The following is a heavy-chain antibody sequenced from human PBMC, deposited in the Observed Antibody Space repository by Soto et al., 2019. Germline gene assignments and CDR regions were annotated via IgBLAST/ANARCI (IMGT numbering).Heavy chain of an antibody. J-gene: IGHJ3*02. CDR1: GFTFSNYA. CDR2: ISGGGGST. CDR3: AKEKSFSGWTNDAFDI. V-gene: IGHV3-23*01. D-gene: IGHD6-19*01. Sequence: WGTLRLSCAASGFTFSNYAMAWVRQAPGKGLEWVSHISGGGGSTYYADSVKRRLTISSDNSKSTLYLQMNSLGVDDTAAYCCAKEKSFSGWTNDAFDIWGQGTMVTVSS.